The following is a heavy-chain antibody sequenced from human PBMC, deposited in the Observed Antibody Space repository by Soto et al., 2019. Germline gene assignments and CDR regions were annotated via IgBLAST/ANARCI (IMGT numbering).Heavy chain of an antibody. D-gene: IGHD6-13*01. J-gene: IGHJ4*02. Sequence: SETLSLSCTVSGGSISSSSYWWGWIRQPPGKGLEWIGSIYYSGSTYYNPSLKSRVTISGDTSQNQFSLKLSSVIAADTAVYFCARHRPGSNCWVFDSWGQGTLVT. CDR3: ARHRPGSNCWVFDS. CDR1: GGSISSSSYW. V-gene: IGHV4-39*01. CDR2: IYYSGST.